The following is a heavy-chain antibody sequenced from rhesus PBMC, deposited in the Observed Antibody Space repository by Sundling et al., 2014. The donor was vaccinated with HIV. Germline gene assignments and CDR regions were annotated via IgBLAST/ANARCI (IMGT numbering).Heavy chain of an antibody. J-gene: IGHJ4*01. V-gene: IGHV1-200*01. D-gene: IGHD3-9*01. CDR3: ARERYFEDDYGYFLYYFVL. CDR1: GYTFTSYS. Sequence: QVQLVQSGAEVKKPGASVKLSCKASGYTFTSYSINWVRQAPGQGLEWMGWINPSNGNKGYAQKFQGRVTMTRDTSTSTAYMELSSLRSEDTAVYYCARERYFEDDYGYFLYYFVLLGPRESWSPSPQ. CDR2: INPSNGNK.